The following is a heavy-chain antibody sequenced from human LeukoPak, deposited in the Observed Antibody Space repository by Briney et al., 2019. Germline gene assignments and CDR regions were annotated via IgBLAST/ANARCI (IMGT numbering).Heavy chain of an antibody. J-gene: IGHJ5*02. V-gene: IGHV4-31*03. CDR3: SSRPEDLGVYYQNWFDP. CDR1: GGSITRGGYY. Sequence: SETLSLTCTVSGGSITRGGYYWGWIRQHPGKGLEWIGYIYYSGAAYYNPSLRSRVTISVDTSKYQFSLNLSSVTARDTAVDVCSSRPEDLGVYYQNWFDPWGQGTLVTVSS. D-gene: IGHD3-22*01. CDR2: IYYSGAA.